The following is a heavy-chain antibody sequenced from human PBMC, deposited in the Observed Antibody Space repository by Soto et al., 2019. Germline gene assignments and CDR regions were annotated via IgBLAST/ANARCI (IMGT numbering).Heavy chain of an antibody. CDR1: GFTFSSYG. Sequence: GGSLRLSCAASGFTFSSYGMHWVRQAPGKGLEWVAVIWYDGSNKYYADSVKGRFTISRDNSKNTLYLQMNSLRAEDTAVYYCARDRLTSGITGTTHYFDYWGQGTLVTVSS. CDR3: ARDRLTSGITGTTHYFDY. CDR2: IWYDGSNK. D-gene: IGHD1-20*01. J-gene: IGHJ4*02. V-gene: IGHV3-33*01.